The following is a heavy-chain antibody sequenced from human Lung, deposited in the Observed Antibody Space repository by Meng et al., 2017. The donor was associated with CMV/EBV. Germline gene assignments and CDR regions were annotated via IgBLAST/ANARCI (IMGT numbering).Heavy chain of an antibody. D-gene: IGHD1-7*01. J-gene: IGHJ4*02. Sequence: TSGVGMGWIRQPPVKALEWLSLIYWNDDKRYSPFLKSRLTITKDTSKNQVVLTMTNMDLVDTATYYCAHRDSITGTSGSLGEYYFDYWGQGTLVTVSS. CDR1: TSGVG. V-gene: IGHV2-5*01. CDR3: AHRDSITGTSGSLGEYYFDY. CDR2: IYWNDDK.